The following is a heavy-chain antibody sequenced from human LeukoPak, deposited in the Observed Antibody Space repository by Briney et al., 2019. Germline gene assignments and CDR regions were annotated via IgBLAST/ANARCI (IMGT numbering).Heavy chain of an antibody. V-gene: IGHV3-30*18. CDR2: ISYDGSNE. CDR1: GFTFSNYG. J-gene: IGHJ5*02. D-gene: IGHD2-21*02. CDR3: AKDRVPYCGGDCYSVCDP. Sequence: GGPLRLSCAASGFTFSNYGMHWVRQAPGKGLEWVAVISYDGSNEYYADSVKGRFTISRDSSKNTLFLQMNSLRAEDTAVYYCAKDRVPYCGGDCYSVCDPWGQGTLVTVSS.